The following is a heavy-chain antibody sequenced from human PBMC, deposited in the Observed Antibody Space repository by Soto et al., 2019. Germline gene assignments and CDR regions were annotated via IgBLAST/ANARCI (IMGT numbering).Heavy chain of an antibody. J-gene: IGHJ4*02. CDR3: AKDTYYYDSSGYPGY. Sequence: PGGSLRLSCAASGFTFSSYGMHWVRQAPGKGLEWVAVISYDGSNKYYADSVKGRFTISRDNSKNTLYLQMNSLRAEDTAVYYCAKDTYYYDSSGYPGYWGQGTLVTVSS. CDR1: GFTFSSYG. D-gene: IGHD3-22*01. CDR2: ISYDGSNK. V-gene: IGHV3-30*18.